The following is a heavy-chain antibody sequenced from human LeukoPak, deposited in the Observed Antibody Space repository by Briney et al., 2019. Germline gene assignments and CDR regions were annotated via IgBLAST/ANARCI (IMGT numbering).Heavy chain of an antibody. J-gene: IGHJ4*02. V-gene: IGHV3-15*01. Sequence: GGSLRLSCAASGLTLSNAWMSWVRQAPGKGLEWVGRIKSKTDGGTTDYAAPVKGRFTISRDDSKNTLYLQMNSLKTEDTAVYYCTASSTSCYICWGQGTLVTVSS. CDR3: TASSTSCYIC. CDR1: GLTLSNAW. CDR2: IKSKTDGGTT. D-gene: IGHD2-2*02.